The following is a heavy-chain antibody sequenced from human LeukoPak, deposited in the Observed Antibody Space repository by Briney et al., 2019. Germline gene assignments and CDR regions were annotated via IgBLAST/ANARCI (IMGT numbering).Heavy chain of an antibody. V-gene: IGHV1-8*01. CDR1: GYTFTNYD. CDR2: MNTNTGNT. J-gene: IGHJ4*02. Sequence: ASVKVSCKASGYTFTNYDINWVRQATGRGPVWMGWMNTNTGNTVYAQKFQGRVTMNRNTSITTAYMELSSRRSEDTAVYYCARGRAADYWGQGTLLTVSS. CDR3: ARGRAADY.